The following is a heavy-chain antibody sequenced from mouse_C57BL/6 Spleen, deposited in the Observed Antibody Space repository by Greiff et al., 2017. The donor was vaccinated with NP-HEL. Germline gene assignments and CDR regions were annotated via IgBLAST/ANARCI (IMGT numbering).Heavy chain of an antibody. Sequence: QVHVKQSGAELVRPGTSVKVSCKASGYAFTNYLIEWVKQRPGQGLEWIGVINPGSGGTNYNEKFKGKATLTADKSSSTAYMQLSSLTSEDSAVYFCARGVYYGSSYLWYFDVWGTGTTVTVSS. CDR1: GYAFTNYL. D-gene: IGHD1-1*01. J-gene: IGHJ1*03. CDR2: INPGSGGT. CDR3: ARGVYYGSSYLWYFDV. V-gene: IGHV1-54*01.